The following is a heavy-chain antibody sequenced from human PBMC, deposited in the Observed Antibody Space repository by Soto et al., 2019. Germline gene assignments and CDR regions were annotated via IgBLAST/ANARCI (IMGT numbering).Heavy chain of an antibody. Sequence: QVQLVESGGGVVQPGRSLRLSCAASGFTFSSYGMHWVRQAPGKGLEWVAVIWYDGSNKYYADSVKGRFTISRDNSKNTLYLQMNSLRAEDTAVYYCARDTDIVVVPAAMRFAFDIWGQGTMVTVSS. D-gene: IGHD2-2*01. V-gene: IGHV3-33*01. J-gene: IGHJ3*02. CDR2: IWYDGSNK. CDR3: ARDTDIVVVPAAMRFAFDI. CDR1: GFTFSSYG.